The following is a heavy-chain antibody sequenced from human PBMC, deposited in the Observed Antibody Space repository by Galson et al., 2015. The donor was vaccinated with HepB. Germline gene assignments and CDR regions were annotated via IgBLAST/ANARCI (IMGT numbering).Heavy chain of an antibody. Sequence: CLRLSCAASGFIVNSYNMHWVRQAPGKGLEWVSYISFNCTTIYYADSVKGRFTSSRVNAKNSLYLQMNSLRAEDMAVYYCARVDFYSYGAYYFDCWGQGTLVTVSS. J-gene: IGHJ4*02. V-gene: IGHV3-48*01. CDR3: ARVDFYSYGAYYFDC. D-gene: IGHD5-18*01. CDR2: ISFNCTTI. CDR1: GFIVNSYN.